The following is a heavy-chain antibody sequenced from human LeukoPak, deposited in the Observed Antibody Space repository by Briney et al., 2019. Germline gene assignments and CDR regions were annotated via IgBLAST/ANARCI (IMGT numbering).Heavy chain of an antibody. J-gene: IGHJ4*02. CDR1: GGSISTSNYY. CDR3: ARRNPHVLRYFGYFDY. D-gene: IGHD3-9*01. V-gene: IGHV4-39*07. CDR2: INHSGST. Sequence: SETLSLTCTVSGGSISTSNYYWGWIRQPPGKGLEWIGEINHSGSTNYNPSLKSRVTISVDTSKNQFSLKLSSVTAADTAVYYCARRNPHVLRYFGYFDYWGQGTLVTVSS.